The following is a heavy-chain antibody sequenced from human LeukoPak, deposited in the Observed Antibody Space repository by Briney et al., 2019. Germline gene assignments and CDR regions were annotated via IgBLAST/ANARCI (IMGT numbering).Heavy chain of an antibody. Sequence: GGSLRLSCAASGFTLSSYAMSWVRQAPGKGLEWVSAISGSGGSTYYADSVKGRFTISRDNSKNTLYLQMNSLRAEDTAVYYCAKPNYYGSGSSALFDYWGQGTLVTVSS. D-gene: IGHD3-10*01. CDR3: AKPNYYGSGSSALFDY. CDR1: GFTLSSYA. V-gene: IGHV3-23*01. CDR2: ISGSGGST. J-gene: IGHJ4*02.